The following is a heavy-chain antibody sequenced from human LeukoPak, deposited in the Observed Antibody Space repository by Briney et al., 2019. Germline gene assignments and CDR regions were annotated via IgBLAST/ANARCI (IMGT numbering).Heavy chain of an antibody. V-gene: IGHV3-33*08. CDR3: ARHIVVVPAATSGMDV. Sequence: GGSLRLSCAASGFTFSSYGMHWVRQAPGKGLEWVAVIWYDGSNKCYADSVKGRFTISRDNSKNTLYLQMNSLRAEDTAVYYCARHIVVVPAATSGMDVWGKGTTVTVSS. D-gene: IGHD2-2*01. CDR1: GFTFSSYG. CDR2: IWYDGSNK. J-gene: IGHJ6*04.